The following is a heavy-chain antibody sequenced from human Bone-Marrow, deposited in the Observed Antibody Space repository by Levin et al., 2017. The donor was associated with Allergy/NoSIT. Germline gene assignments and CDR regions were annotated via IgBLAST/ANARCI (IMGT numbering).Heavy chain of an antibody. CDR2: ISDSSSSI. D-gene: IGHD6-13*01. CDR3: ARDCPHLSYSSTWYYYYGMDV. CDR1: GFTFSNSS. V-gene: IGHV3-48*02. Sequence: PGGSLRLSCAASGFTFSNSSMNWVRQASGKGLEWVSYISDSSSSIFYADSVKGRFTISRDNAKNSLFLQMNSLRDEDTAVYYCARDCPHLSYSSTWYYYYGMDVWGQGTTVTVSS. J-gene: IGHJ6*02.